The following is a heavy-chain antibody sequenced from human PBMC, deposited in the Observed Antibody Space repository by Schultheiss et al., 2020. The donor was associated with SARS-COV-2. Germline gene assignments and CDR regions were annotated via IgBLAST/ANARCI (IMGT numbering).Heavy chain of an antibody. V-gene: IGHV3-30*03. D-gene: IGHD6-13*01. Sequence: SCAASGFSFSSCGMHWVRQAPGKGLEWVAVISYDGSTQYYSDSVKGRFTISRYNSKNTLYLEMNSLRGDDTAVYYCARPYSCSWYRSYFDYWGQGTLVTVSS. CDR1: GFSFSSCG. J-gene: IGHJ4*02. CDR3: ARPYSCSWYRSYFDY. CDR2: ISYDGSTQ.